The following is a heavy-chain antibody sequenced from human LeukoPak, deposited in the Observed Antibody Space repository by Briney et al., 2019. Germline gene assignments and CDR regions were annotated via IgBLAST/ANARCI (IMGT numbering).Heavy chain of an antibody. D-gene: IGHD5-18*01. Sequence: PSETLSLTCIVSGGSISSYYWSWIRQPPGKGLEWIRYIYYSGSTNYNPSLKSRVTISVATSKNQFSLKLSSVTAADTAVYYCARSGYSYGADAFDIWGQGTMVTVSS. J-gene: IGHJ3*02. CDR2: IYYSGST. V-gene: IGHV4-59*01. CDR3: ARSGYSYGADAFDI. CDR1: GGSISSYY.